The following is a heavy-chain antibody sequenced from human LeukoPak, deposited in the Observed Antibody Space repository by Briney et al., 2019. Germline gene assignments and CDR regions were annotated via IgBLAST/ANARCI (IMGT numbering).Heavy chain of an antibody. D-gene: IGHD7-27*01. J-gene: IGHJ6*03. CDR3: ARGNWGNPGLYYYYYMDV. CDR1: GGSFSGYY. CDR2: INHSGGT. V-gene: IGHV4-34*01. Sequence: PSETLSLTCAVYGGSFSGYYSSRIRQPPGKGLEWIGEINHSGGTNYNPSLKSRVTISVDTSKNQFSLKLSSVTAADTAVYYCARGNWGNPGLYYYYYMDVWGKGTTVTVSS.